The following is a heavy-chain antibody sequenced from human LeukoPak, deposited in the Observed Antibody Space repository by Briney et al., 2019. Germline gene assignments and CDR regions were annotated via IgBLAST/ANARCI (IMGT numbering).Heavy chain of an antibody. D-gene: IGHD3-9*01. CDR2: IRHDGSIK. CDR1: GFTFSIYG. J-gene: IGHJ4*02. CDR3: AKDSLTDIDY. V-gene: IGHV3-30*02. Sequence: GSLRLSCAASGFTFSIYGMYWVRQAPGKGLEWVAFIRHDGSIKYYADSVKGRFTISRDNSKNTLYLQLNSLRAEDTAVYYCAKDSLTDIDYWGQGTLVTVSS.